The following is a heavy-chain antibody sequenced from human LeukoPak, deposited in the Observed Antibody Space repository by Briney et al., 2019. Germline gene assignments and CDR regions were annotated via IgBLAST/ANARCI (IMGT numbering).Heavy chain of an antibody. CDR2: ISSSGGYT. D-gene: IGHD6-6*01. J-gene: IGHJ3*02. V-gene: IGHV3-23*01. Sequence: PGGSLRLSCVGSGFTFSDFTINWVRQAPGKGLEWVSTISSSGGYTYYADSVKGRFTISRDNSKNTLYLLLNSLRAEGTAVYYCAKDLREYTSSPRNAFHIWGQGTMVTVSS. CDR1: GFTFSDFT. CDR3: AKDLREYTSSPRNAFHI.